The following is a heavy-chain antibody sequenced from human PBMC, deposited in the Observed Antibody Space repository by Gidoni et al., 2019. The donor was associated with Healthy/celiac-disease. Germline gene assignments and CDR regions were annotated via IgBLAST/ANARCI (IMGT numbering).Heavy chain of an antibody. V-gene: IGHV3-23*01. CDR2: ISGSCGST. CDR1: GFTLSSYA. CDR3: AKGLTADDAFDI. Sequence: EVQLLESGGGLVRPGGSLRLSCAAAGFTLSSYAMSWVRQAPGKGLEWVAAISGSCGSTYYADSVKGRFTISRDNSKNTLYLQMNSLRAEDTAVYYCAKGLTADDAFDIWGQGTMVTVSS. D-gene: IGHD2-21*02. J-gene: IGHJ3*02.